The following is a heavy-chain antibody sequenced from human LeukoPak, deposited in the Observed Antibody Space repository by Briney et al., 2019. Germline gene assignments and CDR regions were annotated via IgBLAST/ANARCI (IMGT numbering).Heavy chain of an antibody. CDR1: GFTFDDYG. D-gene: IGHD5-18*01. J-gene: IGHJ4*02. CDR2: INWNGGST. V-gene: IGHV3-20*04. Sequence: GGSLRLSCAASGFTFDDYGMSWVRQAPGKGLEWVSGINWNGGSTGNADSVKGRFTISRDNAKNSLYLQMNSLRAEDTALYYCARATAMVTIAYWGQGTLVTVSS. CDR3: ARATAMVTIAY.